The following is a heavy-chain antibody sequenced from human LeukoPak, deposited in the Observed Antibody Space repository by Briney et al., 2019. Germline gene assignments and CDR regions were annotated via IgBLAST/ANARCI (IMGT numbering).Heavy chain of an antibody. D-gene: IGHD2-21*01. J-gene: IGHJ4*02. CDR2: ISYDGSSK. CDR3: ARAFRVNCDLNH. Sequence: GGSLRLSCAASGFIFSDYDMHWVRQAPGEGLEWVASISYDGSSKFNADSVEGRFTISRDNSKNTFYLQINSLRTEDTPVYYCARAFRVNCDLNHWGQGGLVTV. CDR1: GFIFSDYD. V-gene: IGHV3-30-3*01.